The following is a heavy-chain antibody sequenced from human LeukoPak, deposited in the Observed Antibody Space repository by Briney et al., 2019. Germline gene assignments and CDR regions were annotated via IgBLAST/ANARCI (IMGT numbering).Heavy chain of an antibody. CDR3: ARGDILTGYYKPPPGY. J-gene: IGHJ4*02. V-gene: IGHV4-30-4*01. D-gene: IGHD3-9*01. Sequence: SETLSLTCTVSGGSISSGDYYWSWIRQPPGKGLEWIGYIYYSGSTYYHPSLKSRVTISVDTSKNQFSLKLSSVTAADTAVYYCARGDILTGYYKPPPGYWGQGTLVTVSS. CDR1: GGSISSGDYY. CDR2: IYYSGST.